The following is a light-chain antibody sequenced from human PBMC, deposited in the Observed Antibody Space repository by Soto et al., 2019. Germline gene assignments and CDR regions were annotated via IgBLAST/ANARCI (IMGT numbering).Light chain of an antibody. CDR2: DVS. J-gene: IGLJ2*01. V-gene: IGLV2-14*01. Sequence: QSALTQHASVSGSPGQSITISCTGTSSDVGGYNYVSWYQQHPGKAPKLMIYDVSNRPSGFSNRFSGSKSGNTASLTISGLQAEDEADYYCSSYTSSSTPVVFGGGTKLTVL. CDR1: SSDVGGYNY. CDR3: SSYTSSSTPVV.